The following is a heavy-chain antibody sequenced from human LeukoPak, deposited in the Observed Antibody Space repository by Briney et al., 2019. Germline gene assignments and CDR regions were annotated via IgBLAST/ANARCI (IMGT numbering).Heavy chain of an antibody. Sequence: SETLSLTCAVYGGSFSGYYWSWIRQPPGKGLEWIGEINHSGSTNYNPSLKSRVTISVDTSKNQFSLKLSSVTAADTAVYYCARGLYDFWSGYCIAWFDPWGPGTLVTVSS. J-gene: IGHJ5*02. CDR3: ARGLYDFWSGYCIAWFDP. D-gene: IGHD3-3*01. V-gene: IGHV4-34*01. CDR2: INHSGST. CDR1: GGSFSGYY.